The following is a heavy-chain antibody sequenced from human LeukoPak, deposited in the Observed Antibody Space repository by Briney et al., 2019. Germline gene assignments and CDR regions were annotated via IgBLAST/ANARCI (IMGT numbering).Heavy chain of an antibody. J-gene: IGHJ4*02. CDR3: ARGNNYGYDS. Sequence: ASVKVSCKASGYAFTGYYIHWVRQAPGQGLEWMGRINPNSGGTNYGQKFQGRVTLTRDSSISTAYMELSRLRSDDTAVYYCARGNNYGYDSWGQGTLVTVSS. D-gene: IGHD5-18*01. CDR2: INPNSGGT. V-gene: IGHV1-2*06. CDR1: GYAFTGYY.